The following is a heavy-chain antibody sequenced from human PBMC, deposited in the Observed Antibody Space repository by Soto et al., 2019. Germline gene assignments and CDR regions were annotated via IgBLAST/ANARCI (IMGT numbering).Heavy chain of an antibody. CDR2: INAGNGNT. D-gene: IGHD2-15*01. V-gene: IGHV1-3*01. J-gene: IGHJ5*02. CDR3: ASLGYCSGGSCYPGGKYNWFDP. Sequence: QVQLVQSGAEVKKPGASVKVSCKASGYTFTSYAMHWVRQAPGQRLEWMGWINAGNGNTKYSQKFQGRVTITRDTSASTAYMELSSLRSEDTAVYYCASLGYCSGGSCYPGGKYNWFDPWRQGTLVTVSS. CDR1: GYTFTSYA.